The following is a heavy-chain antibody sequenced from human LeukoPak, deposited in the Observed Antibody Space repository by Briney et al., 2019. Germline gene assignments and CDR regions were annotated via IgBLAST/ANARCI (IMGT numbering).Heavy chain of an antibody. V-gene: IGHV4-34*01. CDR3: AKFPSGSTDAFDI. CDR1: GGSFSGYY. D-gene: IGHD2-2*01. Sequence: SETLSLTCAVYGGSFSGYYWSWIRQPPGKGLEWIGEINHSGSTNYNPSLKSRVTISVDTSKNQFSLKLSSVTAADTAVYYCAKFPSGSTDAFDIWGQGTMVTVSS. J-gene: IGHJ3*02. CDR2: INHSGST.